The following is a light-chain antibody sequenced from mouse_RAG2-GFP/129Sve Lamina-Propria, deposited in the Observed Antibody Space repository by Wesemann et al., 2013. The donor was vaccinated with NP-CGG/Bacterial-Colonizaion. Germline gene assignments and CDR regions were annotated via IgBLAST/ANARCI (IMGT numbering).Light chain of an antibody. CDR3: QQYNSYPFT. CDR1: QNVGTN. V-gene: IGKV6-15*01. Sequence: DIVMTQSQKFMSTSVGDRVSVTCKASQNVGTNVAWYQQKPGRSPKALIYSASYRYSRVPDRFTGSGSGTDFTLTISNVQSEDLAEYFCQQYNSYPFTFGSGTKLEIK. J-gene: IGKJ4*01. CDR2: SAS.